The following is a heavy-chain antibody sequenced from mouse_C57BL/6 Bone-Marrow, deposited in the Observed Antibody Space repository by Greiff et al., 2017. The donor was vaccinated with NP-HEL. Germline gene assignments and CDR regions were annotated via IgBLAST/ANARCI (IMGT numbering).Heavy chain of an antibody. Sequence: EVQRVESGGGLVKPGGSLKLSCAASGFTFSDYGMHWVRQAPEQGLEWVAYISSGSSTIYYADTVKGRFTISRDNAKNTLFLQMTSLRSEDTAMYYCARQVYYYGSSPFAYWGQGTLVTVSA. CDR3: ARQVYYYGSSPFAY. D-gene: IGHD1-1*01. CDR1: GFTFSDYG. J-gene: IGHJ3*01. CDR2: ISSGSSTI. V-gene: IGHV5-17*01.